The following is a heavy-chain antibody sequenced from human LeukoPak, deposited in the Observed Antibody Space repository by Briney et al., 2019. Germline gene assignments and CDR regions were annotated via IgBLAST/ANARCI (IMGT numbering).Heavy chain of an antibody. V-gene: IGHV4-34*01. CDR1: GGSFSGYY. CDR2: INHSGST. D-gene: IGHD3-3*01. Sequence: SETLSLTCAVYGGSFSGYYWSWIRQPPGKGLEWIGEINHSGSTNYNPSLKSRVTISVDTSKNQFSLKLSSVTAADTAVYYCASRYVSSEVVIIPTAKNNWFDPWAREPWSPSPQ. J-gene: IGHJ5*02. CDR3: ASRYVSSEVVIIPTAKNNWFDP.